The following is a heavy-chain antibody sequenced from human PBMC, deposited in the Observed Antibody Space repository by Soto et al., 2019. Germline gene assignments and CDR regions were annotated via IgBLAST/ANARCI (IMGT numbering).Heavy chain of an antibody. D-gene: IGHD2-15*01. CDR2: IYYTGTT. Sequence: QVQLQESGPGLVKPSQTLSLTCTVSGGSISHADYYWSWIRQPPGEGLEWIGYIYYTGTTFYKPSLKGRLTMSPDKSKNQFSLKLTSVTAADTAVYYCARRGDIVALKNSFDLWGQGTMFTVSS. J-gene: IGHJ3*01. CDR1: GGSISHADYY. V-gene: IGHV4-30-4*01. CDR3: ARRGDIVALKNSFDL.